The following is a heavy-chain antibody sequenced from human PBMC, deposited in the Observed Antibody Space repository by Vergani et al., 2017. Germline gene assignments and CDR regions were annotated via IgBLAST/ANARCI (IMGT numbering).Heavy chain of an antibody. Sequence: QVQLQQWGAGLLKPSETLSLTCAVYGGSFSGYYWSWTRQPPGKGLEWIGEINHSGSTNYNPSLKSRVTISVDTSKNQFSLKLSSVTAADTAVYYCARAGYYYGSGSYFMGWFDPWGQGTLVTVSS. J-gene: IGHJ5*02. V-gene: IGHV4-34*01. D-gene: IGHD3-10*01. CDR3: ARAGYYYGSGSYFMGWFDP. CDR1: GGSFSGYY. CDR2: INHSGST.